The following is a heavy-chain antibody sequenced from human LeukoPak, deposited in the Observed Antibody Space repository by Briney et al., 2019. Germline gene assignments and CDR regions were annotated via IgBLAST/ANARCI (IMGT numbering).Heavy chain of an antibody. CDR2: IYSGGST. J-gene: IGHJ4*02. CDR3: ARGPHIYWYSSSWGEDY. Sequence: QSGGSLRLSCAASGFTVSSNYMSWVRQAPGKGLEWVSVIYSGGSTYYADSVKGRFTISRDNSKNTLYLQMNSLRAEDTAVYYCARGPHIYWYSSSWGEDYWGQGTLVTVSS. D-gene: IGHD6-13*01. CDR1: GFTVSSNY. V-gene: IGHV3-53*01.